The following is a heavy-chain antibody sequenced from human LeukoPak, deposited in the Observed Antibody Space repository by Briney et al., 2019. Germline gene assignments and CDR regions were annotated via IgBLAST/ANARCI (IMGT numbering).Heavy chain of an antibody. CDR3: AREGYYGSGSPPSLYFDY. CDR2: INSDGLIT. J-gene: IGHJ4*02. V-gene: IGHV3-74*01. Sequence: GGSLRLSCAASGFIFSNYWMHWVRQAPGKGLVWVSRINSDGLITNYADSVKGRFTISRDNSRSTLYLQMNSLRPEDTAIYYCAREGYYGSGSPPSLYFDYWGQGTLVTVSS. D-gene: IGHD3-10*01. CDR1: GFIFSNYW.